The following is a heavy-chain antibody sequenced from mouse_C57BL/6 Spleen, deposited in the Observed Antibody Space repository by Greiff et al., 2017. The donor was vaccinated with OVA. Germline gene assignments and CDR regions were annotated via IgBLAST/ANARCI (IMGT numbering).Heavy chain of an antibody. CDR3: ARSTTVVGYYYAMDD. Sequence: VQLQQSGAELVRPGTSVKVSCKASGYAFTNYLIEWVKQRPGQGLEWIGVINPGSGGTNYNEKFKGKATLTADKSSSTAYMQLSSLTSEDSAVYVCARSTTVVGYYYAMDDWGQGTSVTVSS. D-gene: IGHD1-1*01. J-gene: IGHJ4*01. CDR1: GYAFTNYL. V-gene: IGHV1-54*01. CDR2: INPGSGGT.